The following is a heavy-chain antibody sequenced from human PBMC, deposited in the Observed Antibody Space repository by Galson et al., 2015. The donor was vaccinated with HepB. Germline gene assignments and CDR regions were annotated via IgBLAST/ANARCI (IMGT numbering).Heavy chain of an antibody. CDR3: VRDQGYFGSGSFYTH. Sequence: SLRLSCAASGFTFTHAWMSWVRQAPGKGLEWVGRIKSKTDGGTTDYAAPVKGRFTISRDDSKNTLYLQMNSLKTEDTAVYYCVRDQGYFGSGSFYTHWGQGILVTVSS. CDR1: GFTFTHAW. V-gene: IGHV3-15*01. J-gene: IGHJ4*02. CDR2: IKSKTDGGTT. D-gene: IGHD3-10*01.